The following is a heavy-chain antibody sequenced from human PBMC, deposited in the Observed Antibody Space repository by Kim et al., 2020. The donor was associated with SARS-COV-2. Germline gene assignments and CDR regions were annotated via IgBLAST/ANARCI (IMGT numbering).Heavy chain of an antibody. V-gene: IGHV3-11*06. CDR3: ASDNYYSDANSYRGSAY. Sequence: VEGRFTISRDNAKNSLFLQMNSLRVEDAAVYYCASDNYYSDANSYRGSAYWGQGTLVTVSS. J-gene: IGHJ4*02. D-gene: IGHD3-22*01.